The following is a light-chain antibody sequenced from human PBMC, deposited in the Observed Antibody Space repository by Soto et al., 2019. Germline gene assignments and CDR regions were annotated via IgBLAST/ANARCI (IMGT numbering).Light chain of an antibody. V-gene: IGKV1-5*01. CDR2: DAS. J-gene: IGKJ2*02. CDR3: QQYTSYRT. Sequence: DIQMTQSPSTLSASVGDRVTITCRASQSISSWLAWYQQKPGKAPKLLIYDASSLESGVPSRFSGSGSGTEFTLTISSLQPDDVATSYCQQYTSYRTFGQGPKLEIK. CDR1: QSISSW.